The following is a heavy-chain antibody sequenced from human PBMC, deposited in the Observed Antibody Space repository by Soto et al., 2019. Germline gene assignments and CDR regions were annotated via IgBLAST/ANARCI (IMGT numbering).Heavy chain of an antibody. Sequence: SVKVSCKASGGTFSSYAISWLRQAPGQGLEWMGGIIPIFGTANYAQKFQGRVTITADESTSTAYMELSSLRSEDTAVYYCASPPVAAAINYYGMDVWGQGTTVTVSS. J-gene: IGHJ6*02. D-gene: IGHD6-13*01. CDR2: IIPIFGTA. CDR1: GGTFSSYA. V-gene: IGHV1-69*13. CDR3: ASPPVAAAINYYGMDV.